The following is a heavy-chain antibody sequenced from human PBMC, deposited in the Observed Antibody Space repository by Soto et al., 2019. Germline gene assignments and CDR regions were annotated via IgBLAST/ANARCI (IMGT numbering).Heavy chain of an antibody. CDR3: ARGEQYSGRIFDY. J-gene: IGHJ4*01. CDR2: TYYRSKWYY. CDR1: GDSVSSNSAG. D-gene: IGHD1-26*01. V-gene: IGHV6-1*01. Sequence: SQTLSLTCPITGDSVSSNSAGWSWVRQSPSRGLEWLGRTYYRSKWYYEYAVSGRGRITINPDTSKNQYSLQLNSVTPEDTAVYFCARGEQYSGRIFDYWGQGTLVTVSS.